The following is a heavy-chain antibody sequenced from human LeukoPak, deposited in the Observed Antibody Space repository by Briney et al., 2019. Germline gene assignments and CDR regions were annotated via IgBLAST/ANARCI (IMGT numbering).Heavy chain of an antibody. V-gene: IGHV4-39*07. J-gene: IGHJ4*02. Sequence: SETLSLTCTVSGGSISCNDFYWGWIRQPPGKGLEWIGSIYYSGSTYYNSSLKSRVTISVDTSKNQFSLTLNSVTAADTAVYYCARSSSDYDFWSRWGQGTLVTVSS. CDR1: GGSISCNDFY. CDR3: ARSSSDYDFWSR. CDR2: IYYSGST. D-gene: IGHD3-3*01.